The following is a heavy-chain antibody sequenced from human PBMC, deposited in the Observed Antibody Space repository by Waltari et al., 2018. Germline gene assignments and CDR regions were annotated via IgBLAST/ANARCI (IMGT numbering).Heavy chain of an antibody. D-gene: IGHD3-3*01. J-gene: IGHJ4*02. CDR2: IYHSGST. CDR3: ARHYDFWSGLFDY. Sequence: QVQLQESGPGLVKPSETLSLTCAVSGYSISSGYYWIRQPPGKGLEWIGSIYHSGSTYYNPSLKSRVTISVDTSKNPFSLKLSSVTAADTAVYYCARHYDFWSGLFDYWGQGTLVTVSS. CDR1: GYSISSGYY. V-gene: IGHV4-38-2*01.